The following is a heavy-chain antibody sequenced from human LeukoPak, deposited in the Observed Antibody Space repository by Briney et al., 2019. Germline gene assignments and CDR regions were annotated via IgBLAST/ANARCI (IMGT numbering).Heavy chain of an antibody. J-gene: IGHJ4*02. CDR2: ISYDGSNK. V-gene: IGHV3-30*03. CDR1: GFTFSSYG. D-gene: IGHD6-13*01. Sequence: GRSLRLSCAASGFTFSSYGMHWVRQAPGKGLEWVAVISYDGSNKYYADSVKGRFTISRDNSKNTLYLQMNSLRAEDTAVYYCASQGIAAAGTGDYWGQGTLVTVSS. CDR3: ASQGIAAAGTGDY.